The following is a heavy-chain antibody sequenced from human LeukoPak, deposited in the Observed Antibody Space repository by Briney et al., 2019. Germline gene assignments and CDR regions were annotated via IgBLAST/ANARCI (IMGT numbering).Heavy chain of an antibody. J-gene: IGHJ6*03. CDR3: ARDATTAVGTVYMDV. Sequence: GGSLRLSCAASGFTFSIYEVNWVRQAPGKGLDWLSHISDSGSTIHYADSVKGRFAISRDNSQNSLYLQMNSLRAEDTAIYYCARDATTAVGTVYMDVWGKGTTVTISS. D-gene: IGHD6-13*01. V-gene: IGHV3-48*03. CDR1: GFTFSIYE. CDR2: ISDSGSTI.